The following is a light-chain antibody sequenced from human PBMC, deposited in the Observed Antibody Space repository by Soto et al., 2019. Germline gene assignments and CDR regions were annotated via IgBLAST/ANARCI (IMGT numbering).Light chain of an antibody. J-gene: IGLJ1*01. V-gene: IGLV2-14*01. Sequence: QSAVTQPASVSGSPGQSITISCTGTSSDVGGYNYVSWYQQHPGKAPKLMIYDVNNRPSGVSNRFSGSKSGNTASLTISGLQAEDEADYYCSSYTSSSTRVFGTGTKVTVL. CDR2: DVN. CDR1: SSDVGGYNY. CDR3: SSYTSSSTRV.